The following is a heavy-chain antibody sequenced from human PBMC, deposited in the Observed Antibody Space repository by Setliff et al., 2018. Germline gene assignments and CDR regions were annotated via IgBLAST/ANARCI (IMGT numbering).Heavy chain of an antibody. CDR2: ISSNGGST. CDR3: ARGRIPRIFGVALNWFDP. J-gene: IGHJ5*02. D-gene: IGHD3-3*02. CDR1: GFSFSSYA. V-gene: IGHV3-64*01. Sequence: GGSLRLSCAASGFSFSSYAMHWVRQAPGKGLEYVSAISSNGGSTYYANSVKGRFTIARDNSKTTLYLQMGSLRAEDMAVYYCARGRIPRIFGVALNWFDPWGQGTLVTVSS.